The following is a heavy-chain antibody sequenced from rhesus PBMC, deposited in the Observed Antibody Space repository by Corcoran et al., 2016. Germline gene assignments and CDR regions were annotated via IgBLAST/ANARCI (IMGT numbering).Heavy chain of an antibody. Sequence: QVQLQESGPGLVKPSEPLSLTCAVSGGPFSISCWCWISQPPGMVLEWIGESNGNSGSTNYNPTLKSRVTISNDASKNQFSLKLSSVTAADTAVYYCARGIAGTRGYGLDSWGQGVVVTVSS. CDR2: SNGNSGST. D-gene: IGHD1-1-1*01. V-gene: IGHV4-80*01. J-gene: IGHJ6*01. CDR1: GGPFSISC. CDR3: ARGIAGTRGYGLDS.